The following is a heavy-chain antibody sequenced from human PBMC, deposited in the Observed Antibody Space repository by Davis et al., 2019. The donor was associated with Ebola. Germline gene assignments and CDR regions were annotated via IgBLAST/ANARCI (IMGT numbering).Heavy chain of an antibody. J-gene: IGHJ4*02. CDR3: ARGLTYYYDSSGYY. V-gene: IGHV4-34*01. CDR1: GGSFSGYY. CDR2: ISHSGST. Sequence: MPSETLSLTCAVYGGSFSGYYWRWIRQPPGKGLEWIGKISHSGSTNYNPSLKSRVTISVDTSKNQFSLKLSSVTAADTAVYYCARGLTYYYDSSGYYWGQGTLVTVSS. D-gene: IGHD3-22*01.